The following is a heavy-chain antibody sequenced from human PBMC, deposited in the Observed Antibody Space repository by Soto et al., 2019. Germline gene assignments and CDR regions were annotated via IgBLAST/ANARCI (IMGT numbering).Heavy chain of an antibody. CDR2: ISAYNGNT. J-gene: IGHJ4*02. CDR3: ARDNGYESDY. CDR1: GYTFTIYG. D-gene: IGHD5-12*01. V-gene: IGHV1-18*01. Sequence: ASVKVSCKASGYTFTIYGSSWARQAPGQGLEWMGWISAYNGNTNYAQKLQGRVTMTTDTSTSTAYMELRSLRSDDTAVYYCARDNGYESDYWGQGTLVTVSS.